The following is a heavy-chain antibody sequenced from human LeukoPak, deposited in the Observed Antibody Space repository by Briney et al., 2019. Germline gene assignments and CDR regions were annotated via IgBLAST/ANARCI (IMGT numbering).Heavy chain of an antibody. CDR1: EFTFSTYA. J-gene: IGHJ6*04. V-gene: IGHV3-30*02. CDR3: AKDRIAVPPVYGMDV. Sequence: GGSLRLSCAASEFTFSTYAMNWVRQAPGKGLEWVAFIRYDGSNRYYADSVKGRFTISRDNSKNTLYLQMNSLRPEDTAVYYCAKDRIAVPPVYGMDVWGEGTAVTVSS. CDR2: IRYDGSNR. D-gene: IGHD6-19*01.